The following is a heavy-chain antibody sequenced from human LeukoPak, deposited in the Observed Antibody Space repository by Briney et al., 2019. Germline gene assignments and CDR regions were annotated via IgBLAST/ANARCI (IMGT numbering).Heavy chain of an antibody. V-gene: IGHV3-30*18. J-gene: IGHJ6*02. Sequence: GRSLRLSCAASGFTFSSYGMHWVRQAPGKGLEWMAVISYDGSNKYYADSVKGRFTISRDNYKSTLYLQMNSLRAEDTAVYYCAKKTYYYDNSGMDVWGQGTPVTVSS. CDR2: ISYDGSNK. CDR3: AKKTYYYDNSGMDV. CDR1: GFTFSSYG.